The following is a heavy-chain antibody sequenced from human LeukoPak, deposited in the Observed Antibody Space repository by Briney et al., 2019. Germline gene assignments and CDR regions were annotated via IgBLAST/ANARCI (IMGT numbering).Heavy chain of an antibody. Sequence: GGSLRLSCAASGFTFSSYGMHWVRQAPGKGLEWVAVISYDGSNKYYADSVKGRFTISRDNSKNTLYLQMNSLRAEDTAVYYCAKVVGRWGDFWSGYFGDDAFDIWGQGTMVTVSS. CDR3: AKVVGRWGDFWSGYFGDDAFDI. D-gene: IGHD3-3*01. CDR1: GFTFSSYG. J-gene: IGHJ3*02. CDR2: ISYDGSNK. V-gene: IGHV3-30*18.